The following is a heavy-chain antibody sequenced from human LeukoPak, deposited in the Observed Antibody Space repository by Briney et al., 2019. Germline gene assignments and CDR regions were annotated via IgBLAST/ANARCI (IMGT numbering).Heavy chain of an antibody. CDR1: GFTFSNYW. Sequence: GGPLRLSCAASGFTFSNYWMSWVRQAPGKGLEWVANIKEDGSEKYYVDSLKGRFTISRDNAKNSLYLQTNSLRAEDTAVYYCASSGQGSSGYFYYWGQGTLVTVSS. CDR3: ASSGQGSSGYFYY. V-gene: IGHV3-7*01. J-gene: IGHJ4*02. CDR2: IKEDGSEK. D-gene: IGHD3-22*01.